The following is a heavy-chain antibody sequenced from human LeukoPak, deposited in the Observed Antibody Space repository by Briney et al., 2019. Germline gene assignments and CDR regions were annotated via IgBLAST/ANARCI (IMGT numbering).Heavy chain of an antibody. V-gene: IGHV3-23*01. Sequence: PGGSLRLSCAASGFTFSSHAMCWVRQAPGKGLEWVSAISGSGGSTYYADSVKGRFTISRDNSKNTLYLQMSSLRAEDTAVYYCAKEGGLFPDTPPHPYWGQGTLVTVSS. CDR3: AKEGGLFPDTPPHPY. J-gene: IGHJ4*02. D-gene: IGHD2-21*01. CDR1: GFTFSSHA. CDR2: ISGSGGST.